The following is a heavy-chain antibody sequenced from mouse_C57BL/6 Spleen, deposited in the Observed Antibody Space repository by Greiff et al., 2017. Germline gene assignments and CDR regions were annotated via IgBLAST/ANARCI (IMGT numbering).Heavy chain of an antibody. CDR1: GYTFTEYT. CDR3: AGHEDANLYFDV. Sequence: VQLQQSGAELVKPGASVKLSCKASGYTFTEYTIHWVKQRSGQGLEWIGWFYPGSGSIKYNEKFKDKATLAADKSSCTVYMELSRLTSEDSAVFYCAGHEDANLYFDVWGTGTTVTVSS. V-gene: IGHV1-62-2*01. CDR2: FYPGSGSI. J-gene: IGHJ1*03.